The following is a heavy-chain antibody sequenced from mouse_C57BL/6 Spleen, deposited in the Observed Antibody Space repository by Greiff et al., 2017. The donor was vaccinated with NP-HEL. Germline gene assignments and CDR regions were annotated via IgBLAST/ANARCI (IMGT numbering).Heavy chain of an antibody. D-gene: IGHD1-1*01. CDR1: GYTFTDYE. V-gene: IGHV1-15*01. J-gene: IGHJ2*01. Sequence: VQLQESGAELVRPGASVTLSCKASGYTFTDYEMHWVKQTPVHGLEWIGAIDPETGGTAYNQKFKGKAILTADKSSSTAYMELRSLTSEDSAVYYCTRWAYYYGSSYFDYWGQGTTLTVSS. CDR3: TRWAYYYGSSYFDY. CDR2: IDPETGGT.